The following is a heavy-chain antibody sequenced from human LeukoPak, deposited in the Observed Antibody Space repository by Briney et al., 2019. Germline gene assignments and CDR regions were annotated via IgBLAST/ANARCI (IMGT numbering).Heavy chain of an antibody. Sequence: PGGSLRLSCAASGFTFSSYWMHWVRQAPGKGLVWVSRINTDGSSISYAVSVKGRFTISRDNAKNTLYLQMNSLRAEDTAVYYCAREMVVVDDYYMDVWGKGTTVTVSS. D-gene: IGHD2-2*01. J-gene: IGHJ6*03. CDR2: INTDGSSI. V-gene: IGHV3-74*01. CDR3: AREMVVVDDYYMDV. CDR1: GFTFSSYW.